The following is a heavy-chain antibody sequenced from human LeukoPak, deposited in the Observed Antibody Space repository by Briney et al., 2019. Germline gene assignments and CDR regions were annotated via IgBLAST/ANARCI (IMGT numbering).Heavy chain of an antibody. D-gene: IGHD3-9*01. CDR3: ARDPGQYYDTLTGYYTPYYFDN. CDR2: ISTSNGDT. J-gene: IGHJ4*02. CDR1: GYTFTSYG. V-gene: IGHV1-18*01. Sequence: GASVKASCKASGYTFTSYGVSWVRQAPGQGLEWMGWISTSNGDTDYAQKLQGRLTMTTDTSTSTAYMELRSLRSDDTAVYYCARDPGQYYDTLTGYYTPYYFDNWGQGTLVTVSS.